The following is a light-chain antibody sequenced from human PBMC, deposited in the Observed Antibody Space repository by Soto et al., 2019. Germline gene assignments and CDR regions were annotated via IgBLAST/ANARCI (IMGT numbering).Light chain of an antibody. CDR1: QSISSW. CDR3: QQYNTFWT. V-gene: IGKV1-5*01. Sequence: DIQMTQSPSTLSASVGDRVSITCRASQSISSWLAWYQQEPGKAPKLLIYDVSNLESGVPSRFSGSGSGTEFTLTISSLQPDDSATYYCQQYNTFWTFGQGTKVDIK. CDR2: DVS. J-gene: IGKJ1*01.